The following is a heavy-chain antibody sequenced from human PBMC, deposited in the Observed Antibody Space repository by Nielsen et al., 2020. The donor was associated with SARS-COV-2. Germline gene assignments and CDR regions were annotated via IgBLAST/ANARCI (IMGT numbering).Heavy chain of an antibody. CDR3: AKSRLRYYYYGMDV. Sequence: GGSLRLSCAASGFTFSSYSMNWVRQAPGKGLEWVSSISSSSSYIYYADSVKGRFTISRDNAKNSLYLQMNSLRAEDTAVYYCAKSRLRYYYYGMDVWGQGTAVTVSS. CDR2: ISSSSSYI. J-gene: IGHJ6*02. V-gene: IGHV3-21*04. CDR1: GFTFSSYS. D-gene: IGHD5-12*01.